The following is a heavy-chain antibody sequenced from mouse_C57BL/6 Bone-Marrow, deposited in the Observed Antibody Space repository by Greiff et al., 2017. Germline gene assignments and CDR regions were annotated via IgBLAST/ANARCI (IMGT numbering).Heavy chain of an antibody. CDR2: ISDGGSYT. Sequence: EVKLVESGGGLVKPGGSLKLSCAASGFTFSSYAMSWVRQTPEKRLEWVATISDGGSYTYYPDNVKGRFTISRDNAKNNLYLQMSHLKSEDTAMYYCANYYGSSYPHWYFDVWGTGTTVTVSS. D-gene: IGHD1-1*01. CDR1: GFTFSSYA. V-gene: IGHV5-4*03. CDR3: ANYYGSSYPHWYFDV. J-gene: IGHJ1*03.